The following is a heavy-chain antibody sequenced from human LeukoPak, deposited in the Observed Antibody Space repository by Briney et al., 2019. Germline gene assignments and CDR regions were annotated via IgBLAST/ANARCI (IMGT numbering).Heavy chain of an antibody. CDR2: IYYSGST. Sequence: PSETLSLTCTVSGGSISSYYWSWIRQPPGKGLEWIGYIYYSGSTNYNPSLKSRVTISVDTSKNQFSLKLSSVTAADTAVYYCARAPYGSGSYYSSWGQGTLVTVSS. D-gene: IGHD3-10*01. J-gene: IGHJ4*02. CDR1: GGSISSYY. V-gene: IGHV4-59*01. CDR3: ARAPYGSGSYYSS.